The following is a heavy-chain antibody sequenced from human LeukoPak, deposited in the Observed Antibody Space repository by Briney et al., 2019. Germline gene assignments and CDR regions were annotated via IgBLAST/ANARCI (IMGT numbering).Heavy chain of an antibody. D-gene: IGHD6-13*01. CDR3: ARDRGPGYSSSWYHY. V-gene: IGHV3-7*01. CDR1: GFTFSSYW. CDR2: IKQDGSEK. J-gene: IGHJ4*02. Sequence: PGGSLRLSCAASGFTFSSYWMSWVRQAPGKGLEWVANIKQDGSEKYYVDSVKDRFTISRDNAKNSLYLQMNSLRAEDTAVYYCARDRGPGYSSSWYHYWGQGTLVTVSS.